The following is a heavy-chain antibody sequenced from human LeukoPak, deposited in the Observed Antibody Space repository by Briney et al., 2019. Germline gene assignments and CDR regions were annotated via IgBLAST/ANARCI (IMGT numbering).Heavy chain of an antibody. CDR3: GRRPAVDGPIDN. D-gene: IGHD3/OR15-3a*01. Sequence: PSETLSLTCVVSGGSLHRSFWTWVRQPPGKGLEWIGRIYSSGTTDYSPSLKRRLTISIDTSKNQFSLRLASVTAADTAVYYCGRRPAVDGPIDNWGQGILVAVSS. CDR1: GGSLHRSF. CDR2: IYSSGTT. J-gene: IGHJ4*02. V-gene: IGHV4-59*01.